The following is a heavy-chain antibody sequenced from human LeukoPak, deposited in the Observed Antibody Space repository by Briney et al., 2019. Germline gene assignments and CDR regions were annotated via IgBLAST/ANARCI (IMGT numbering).Heavy chain of an antibody. CDR2: LNWNGDKT. V-gene: IGHV3-20*04. D-gene: IGHD3-16*01. CDR1: GFTFDDSD. J-gene: IGHJ6*02. CDR3: AKANCGSECFYIMDV. Sequence: GGSLRLSCVASGFTFDDSDLSWVRQVPGKGLEWVCGLNWNGDKTGYADSVKGRFTISRDDSKNTVYLEMNSLRAEDTALYFCAKANCGSECFYIMDVWGQGTMVTVSS.